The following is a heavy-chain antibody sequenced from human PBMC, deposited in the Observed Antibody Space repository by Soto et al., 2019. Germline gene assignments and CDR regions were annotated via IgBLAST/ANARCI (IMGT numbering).Heavy chain of an antibody. V-gene: IGHV3-23*01. CDR1: GFTFSSYA. CDR2: ISGSGGST. Sequence: GGSLRLSCAASGFTFSSYAMSWVRQAPGKGLEWVSAISGSGGSTYYADSVKGRFTISRDNSKNTLYLQMNSLRAEDTAVYYCAKDFGVRGVIFNYFDYWGQGTLVTVSS. CDR3: AKDFGVRGVIFNYFDY. J-gene: IGHJ4*02. D-gene: IGHD3-10*01.